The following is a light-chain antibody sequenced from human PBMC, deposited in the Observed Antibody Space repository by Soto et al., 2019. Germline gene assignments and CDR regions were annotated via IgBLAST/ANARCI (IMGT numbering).Light chain of an antibody. CDR2: GAS. CDR3: QQRSNWPLA. Sequence: EIVMTQSPATLSVSPGERATLSCRASQSVSSNLAWYQQKPGQAPRLLIYGASTRATGIPARFSGSGSGTEFNLTISRLQSEDFAVYYCQQRSNWPLAFGGGTKVDIK. V-gene: IGKV3-15*01. J-gene: IGKJ4*01. CDR1: QSVSSN.